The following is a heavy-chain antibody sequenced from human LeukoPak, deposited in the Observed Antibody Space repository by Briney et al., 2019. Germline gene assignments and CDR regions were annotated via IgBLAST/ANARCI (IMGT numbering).Heavy chain of an antibody. J-gene: IGHJ4*02. CDR2: IYSGGTT. V-gene: IGHV3-53*01. CDR1: GFTFSTYW. D-gene: IGHD3-22*01. Sequence: GGSLRLSCAASGFTFSTYWMSWVRQAPGKGLEWVSIIYSGGTTYYAYSVKGRFTISRDNPKNTLYLQMNSLRAEDTAVYYCTREGPDSSGYSFDYWGRGTLVTVSS. CDR3: TREGPDSSGYSFDY.